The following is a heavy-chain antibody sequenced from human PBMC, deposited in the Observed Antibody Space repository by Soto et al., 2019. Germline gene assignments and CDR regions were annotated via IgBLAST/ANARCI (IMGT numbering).Heavy chain of an antibody. V-gene: IGHV4-4*02. CDR1: GDSISRSHW. D-gene: IGHD3-22*01. CDR3: ARVRYDRSGFDH. CDR2: ISHSGIT. J-gene: IGHJ4*02. Sequence: QVQLQESGPGLVRPSGALSVTCAVSGDSISRSHWWSWVRQSPGKGLEWIGEISHSGITNYYPSLESRVTISGDKSKNQFSLKLTSVTAADTAVYYCARVRYDRSGFDHWGQGTLVSVSS.